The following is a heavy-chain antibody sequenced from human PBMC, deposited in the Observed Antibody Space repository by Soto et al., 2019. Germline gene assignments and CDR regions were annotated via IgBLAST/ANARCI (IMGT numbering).Heavy chain of an antibody. CDR1: GGSICSYY. V-gene: IGHV4-59*01. J-gene: IGHJ5*02. CDR3: ARGWELLGYNWFDP. D-gene: IGHD1-26*01. Sequence: PSETPSITCTVCGGSICSYYWSWIRQQPGKGLEWIGYIYYSGSTNYNPSLKSRVTISVDTSKNQFSLKLSSVTAADTAVYYCARGWELLGYNWFDPWGQGTLVTVSS. CDR2: IYYSGST.